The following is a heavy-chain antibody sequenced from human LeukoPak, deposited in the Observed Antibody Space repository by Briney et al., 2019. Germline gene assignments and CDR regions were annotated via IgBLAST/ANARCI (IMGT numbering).Heavy chain of an antibody. CDR1: GFTFRDYS. CDR3: ARDHAGIVLPAAVGAH. V-gene: IGHV3-21*01. J-gene: IGHJ4*02. Sequence: PGGSLRLSCAASGFTFRDYSITWVRQAPGKGLEWVSSIRGGSDFIYYADSVKGRFTVSRDNAKNSLYLQMNSLRAEDAAVYYCARDHAGIVLPAAVGAHWGQGTLVTVSS. D-gene: IGHD2-2*01. CDR2: IRGGSDFI.